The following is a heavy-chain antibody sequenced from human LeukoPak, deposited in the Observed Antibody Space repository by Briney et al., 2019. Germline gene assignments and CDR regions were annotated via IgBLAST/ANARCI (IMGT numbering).Heavy chain of an antibody. CDR1: GFTFSNAW. CDR3: TTDHPYNYYYYYMDV. J-gene: IGHJ6*03. Sequence: GGSLRLSCAASGFTFSNAWMSWVRQAPGKGLEWVGRIKSKTDGGTTDYAAPVKGRFTISRDDSKNTLYLQMNSLKTEDTAVYYCTTDHPYNYYYYYMDVWGKGTTVTVSS. CDR2: IKSKTDGGTT. V-gene: IGHV3-15*01. D-gene: IGHD5-18*01.